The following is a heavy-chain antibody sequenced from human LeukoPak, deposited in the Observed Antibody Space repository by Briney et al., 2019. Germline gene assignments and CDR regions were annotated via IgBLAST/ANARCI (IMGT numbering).Heavy chain of an antibody. CDR1: GGSFSGYY. J-gene: IGHJ4*02. D-gene: IGHD2-21*02. CDR3: ARSTPCGGDCYYFDF. Sequence: SETLSLTCAVYGGSFSGYYWSWIRQPPGKGLEWIGEINHSGSTNYNPSLKSRVTISVDTSKNQFSLKLSSVTAADTAVYYCARSTPCGGDCYYFDFWGQGTLVTVSS. CDR2: INHSGST. V-gene: IGHV4-34*01.